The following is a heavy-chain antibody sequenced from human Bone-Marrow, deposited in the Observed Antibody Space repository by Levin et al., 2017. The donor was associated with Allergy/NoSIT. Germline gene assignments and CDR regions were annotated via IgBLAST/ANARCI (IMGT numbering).Heavy chain of an antibody. CDR3: TRDNWGSSDY. Sequence: GGSLRLSCAASGFTFSDHFMDWVRQAPGKGLEWVARIRIKSHSYTTEYAASVKGRFSISRDDSKNSLYLQMNSLKTEDTAVYFCTRDNWGSSDYWGQGTLVTVSS. CDR2: IRIKSHSYTT. V-gene: IGHV3-72*01. CDR1: GFTFSDHF. D-gene: IGHD7-27*01. J-gene: IGHJ4*02.